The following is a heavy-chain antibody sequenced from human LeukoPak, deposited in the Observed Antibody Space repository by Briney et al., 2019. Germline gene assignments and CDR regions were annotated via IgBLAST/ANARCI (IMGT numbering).Heavy chain of an antibody. J-gene: IGHJ5*02. D-gene: IGHD6-19*01. Sequence: NPSQTLSLTCTVSGGSISSGGYYWSWIRQHPGKGLEWIGYIYYSGSTYYNPSLKSRVTISVDTSKNQFSLKLSSVTAADTAVYYCARVGIAVAGTRWFDPWGQGTLVTVSS. V-gene: IGHV4-31*03. CDR2: IYYSGST. CDR3: ARVGIAVAGTRWFDP. CDR1: GGSISSGGYY.